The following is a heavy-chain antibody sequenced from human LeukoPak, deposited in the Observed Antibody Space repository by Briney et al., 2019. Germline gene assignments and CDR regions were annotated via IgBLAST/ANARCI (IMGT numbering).Heavy chain of an antibody. Sequence: SETLSLTCAVSGGSISSYYWSWIRQPPGKGLEWIGYIYYSGSTNYNPSLKSRVTISVDTSKNQFSLKLSSVTAADTAVYYCARVPGYDYSFDYWGQGTLVTVSS. J-gene: IGHJ4*02. CDR2: IYYSGST. CDR3: ARVPGYDYSFDY. V-gene: IGHV4-59*01. D-gene: IGHD5-12*01. CDR1: GGSISSYY.